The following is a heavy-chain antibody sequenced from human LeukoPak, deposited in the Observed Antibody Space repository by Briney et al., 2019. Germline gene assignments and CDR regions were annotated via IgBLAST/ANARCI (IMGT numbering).Heavy chain of an antibody. Sequence: GGSLRLSYAASGFTFRDYCMHWLRQAPGKGVVWVSRINSDGRGTNYPASVKGRFTMSRDNAKNTLYLQMNSLRAEDTAVYYCARGGARIGEYTYGFDYWGQGALVTVSS. J-gene: IGHJ4*02. V-gene: IGHV3-74*01. D-gene: IGHD5-18*01. CDR3: ARGGARIGEYTYGFDY. CDR1: GFTFRDYC. CDR2: INSDGRGT.